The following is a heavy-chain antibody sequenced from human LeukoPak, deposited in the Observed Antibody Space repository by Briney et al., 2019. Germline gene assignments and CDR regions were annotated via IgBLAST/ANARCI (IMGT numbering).Heavy chain of an antibody. CDR2: IYHSGST. J-gene: IGHJ1*01. Sequence: SETLSLTCAVSGGSISSGGYSWSWIRQPPGEGLEWIGYIYHSGSTNYNPSLKSRVTISVDTSKNQFSLKLSSVTAADTAVYYCARVGYYYDSSGYQKYFQHWGQGTLVTVSS. D-gene: IGHD3-22*01. CDR1: GGSISSGGYS. CDR3: ARVGYYYDSSGYQKYFQH. V-gene: IGHV4-30-2*01.